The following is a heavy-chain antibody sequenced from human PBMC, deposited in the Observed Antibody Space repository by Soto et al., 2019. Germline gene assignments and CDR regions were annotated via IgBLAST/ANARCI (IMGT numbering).Heavy chain of an antibody. CDR3: DRVWGAGHFDY. J-gene: IGHJ4*02. D-gene: IGHD3-10*01. CDR2: TRNKANSYTT. Sequence: EVQLVESGGGLVQPGGSLSLSCAASGFMFSDHYMDWVRQAPGKGLEWVGRTRNKANSYTTEYAASVKFRFTISKDDSKHSLYLKMNSLKNEDTAVYYCDRVWGAGHFDYWGQGPLVTVSS. V-gene: IGHV3-72*01. CDR1: GFMFSDHY.